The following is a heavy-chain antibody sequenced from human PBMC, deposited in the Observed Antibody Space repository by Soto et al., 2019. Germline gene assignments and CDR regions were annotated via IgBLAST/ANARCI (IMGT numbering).Heavy chain of an antibody. D-gene: IGHD3-16*01. Sequence: QVQLVQSGAEVQKPGASVKVSCKASGYTFTSYAIHWVRQAPGPRLEWMGWINAGNGNTQYSQKFQGRVTITRDTSASTAYMEVSSLRSEDTALYYCAREQSGEIMTMTDAFDIWGQGTMVTVSS. V-gene: IGHV1-3*01. CDR2: INAGNGNT. CDR3: AREQSGEIMTMTDAFDI. CDR1: GYTFTSYA. J-gene: IGHJ3*02.